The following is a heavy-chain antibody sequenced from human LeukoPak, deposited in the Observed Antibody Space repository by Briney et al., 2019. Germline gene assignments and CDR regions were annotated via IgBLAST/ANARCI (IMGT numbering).Heavy chain of an antibody. J-gene: IGHJ4*02. CDR3: ASSAARPRGFDY. V-gene: IGHV1-69*05. D-gene: IGHD6-6*01. CDR1: GYTFTTYG. Sequence: SVKVSCKASGYTFTTYGISWVRQAPGQGLEWMGGIIPIFGTANYAQKFQGRVTITTDESTSTAYMELSSLRSEDTAVHYCASSAARPRGFDYWGQGTLVTVSS. CDR2: IIPIFGTA.